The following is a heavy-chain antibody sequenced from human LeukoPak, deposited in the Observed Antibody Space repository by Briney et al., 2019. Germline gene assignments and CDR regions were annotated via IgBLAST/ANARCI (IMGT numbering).Heavy chain of an antibody. Sequence: PGGSLRLSCAASGFTFSSYGMHWVRQAPGKGLEWVAFIRYDGSNKYYADSVKGRFTISRDNSKNTLYLQMNSLRAEDTAVYYCAKSAAHYYYDSSGLEYYFDYWGQGTLVTVSS. CDR3: AKSAAHYYYDSSGLEYYFDY. D-gene: IGHD3-22*01. CDR1: GFTFSSYG. J-gene: IGHJ4*02. V-gene: IGHV3-30*02. CDR2: IRYDGSNK.